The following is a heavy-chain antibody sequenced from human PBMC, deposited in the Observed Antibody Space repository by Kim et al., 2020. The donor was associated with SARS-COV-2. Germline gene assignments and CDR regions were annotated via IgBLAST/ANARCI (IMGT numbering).Heavy chain of an antibody. CDR3: AREGKPPSGCMDV. D-gene: IGHD3-10*01. J-gene: IGHJ6*02. Sequence: YADSVKGRFTISRDNAKNTLYLQMNSLRAEDTAVYYCAREGKPPSGCMDVWGQGTTVTVSS. V-gene: IGHV3-30*01.